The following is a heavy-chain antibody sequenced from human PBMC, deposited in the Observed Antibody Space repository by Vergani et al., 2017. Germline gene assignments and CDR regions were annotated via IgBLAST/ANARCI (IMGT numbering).Heavy chain of an antibody. CDR1: GDSISSGNN. V-gene: IGHV4-61*01. D-gene: IGHD6-13*01. CDR3: AGDTHSWQGADR. Sequence: QVNLQESGPGLVKPSETLSLTFAVSGDSISSGNNWGWIRQPPGKGLECIGSLSTTGGATHASHNPSLKSRVSISVDTSKSQFSLRLTSVTAADSAIYYCAGDTHSWQGADRWGQGLLVSVSS. J-gene: IGHJ5*02. CDR2: LSTTGGA.